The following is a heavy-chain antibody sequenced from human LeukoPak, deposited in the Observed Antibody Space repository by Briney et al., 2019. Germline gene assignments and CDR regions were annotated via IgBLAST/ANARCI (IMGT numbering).Heavy chain of an antibody. V-gene: IGHV3-23*01. CDR3: ARVLGWLQLIPLDY. D-gene: IGHD5-24*01. Sequence: QPGGSLRLSCAASGFRFSSYAMSWVRQAPGKGLEWVSAISGSGGSTYYADSVKGRFTISRDNSKNTLYLQMNSLRAEDTAVYYCARVLGWLQLIPLDYWGQGTLVTVSS. J-gene: IGHJ4*02. CDR2: ISGSGGST. CDR1: GFRFSSYA.